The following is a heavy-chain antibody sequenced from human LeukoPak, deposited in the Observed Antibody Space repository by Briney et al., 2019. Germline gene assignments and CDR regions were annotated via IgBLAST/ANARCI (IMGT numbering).Heavy chain of an antibody. CDR3: AKDPYYHDNTGYPYY. V-gene: IGHV3-23*01. CDR1: GFTFSSYA. CDR2: ISDSGGST. J-gene: IGHJ4*02. D-gene: IGHD3-22*01. Sequence: GGSLRLSCAASGFTFSSYAMSWVRQGPGKGLEWVSVISDSGGSTYYADSVRGRFTISRDNSKNTLYLQMNSLRAEDTAIYYCAKDPYYHDNTGYPYYWGQGTLVTVSS.